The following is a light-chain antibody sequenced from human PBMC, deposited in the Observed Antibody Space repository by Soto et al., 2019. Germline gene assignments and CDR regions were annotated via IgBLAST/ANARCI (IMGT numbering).Light chain of an antibody. V-gene: IGKV1-17*01. CDR1: QGIRDA. Sequence: DIQMTQSPSSLSASVGDRVTITCRASQGIRDALGWYQQKPGKAPKRLIYAASSLQSGVPSRFNGSRSGTEFTLTISSLQPEDFATYYCLQHNSYPQTFGQGTKVEIK. J-gene: IGKJ1*01. CDR2: AAS. CDR3: LQHNSYPQT.